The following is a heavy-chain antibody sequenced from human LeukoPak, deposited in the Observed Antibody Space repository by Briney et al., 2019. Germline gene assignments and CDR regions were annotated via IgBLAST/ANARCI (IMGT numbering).Heavy chain of an antibody. D-gene: IGHD3-10*01. CDR3: STLWYGA. V-gene: IGHV3-15*01. Sequence: WIRQPPGKGLEWVGRIKSKTDGGTSDYAAPVTGRFTISRDDSKSTLYLQMNSLKIEDTGVYYCSTLWYGAWGQGTLVTVSS. CDR2: IKSKTDGGTS. J-gene: IGHJ5*02.